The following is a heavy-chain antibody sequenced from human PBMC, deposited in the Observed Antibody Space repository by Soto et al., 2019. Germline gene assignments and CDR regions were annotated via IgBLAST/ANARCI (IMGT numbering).Heavy chain of an antibody. CDR2: VIPILGMG. J-gene: IGHJ4*02. V-gene: IGHV1-69*02. D-gene: IGHD5-12*01. CDR1: GGTFGNYP. Sequence: VQLVQSGAEVKQPGSSVKVSCKTSGGTFGNYPINWVRQAPGQGLEWMGRVIPILGMGSYAQKFQGRVTITAERSTSTAYMELSSLRSDDTAVYYCATDYRDGYNIPFDYWGQGTLVTVSS. CDR3: ATDYRDGYNIPFDY.